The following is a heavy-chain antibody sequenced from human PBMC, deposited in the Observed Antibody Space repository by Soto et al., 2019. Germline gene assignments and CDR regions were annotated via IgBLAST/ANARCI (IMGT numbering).Heavy chain of an antibody. J-gene: IGHJ3*02. CDR3: ALVPQFLFPNDVFPI. CDR2: ISGYNDNI. V-gene: IGHV1-18*01. CDR1: GYTFTTYG. Sequence: GASVKVSCKASGYTFTTYGIGWVRQAPGQGFEWMGWISGYNDNINYAQNFEGRVTMTTDTSTSTAYMELRSLRSDDTAVYFCALVPQFLFPNDVFPIWGQGSMVTGSS. D-gene: IGHD2-21*01.